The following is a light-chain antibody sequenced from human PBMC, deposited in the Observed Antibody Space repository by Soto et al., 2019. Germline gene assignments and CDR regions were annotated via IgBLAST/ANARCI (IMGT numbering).Light chain of an antibody. CDR2: DAS. CDR1: QSVNSY. V-gene: IGKV3-11*01. CDR3: QQSSNWPLLT. Sequence: EIVLTQSPATLSLSPGERATLSSRASQSVNSYLAWYQQKPGQAPRLLIYDASSRATGIPARFSGSGSGTDFTLTISSLEPEDFAVYYCQQSSNWPLLTFGGGAKVEIK. J-gene: IGKJ4*01.